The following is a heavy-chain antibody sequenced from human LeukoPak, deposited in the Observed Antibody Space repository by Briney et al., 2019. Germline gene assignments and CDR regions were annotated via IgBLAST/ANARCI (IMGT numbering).Heavy chain of an antibody. Sequence: ASVKVSCKASGYTFTSYGISWVRQAPGQGLEWMGWINTNTGNPTYAQGFTGRFVFSLDTSVSTAYLQISSLKAEDTAVYYCAREGGGDYGYYYYYMDVWGKGTTVTVSS. CDR1: GYTFTSYG. CDR3: AREGGGDYGYYYYYMDV. CDR2: INTNTGNP. D-gene: IGHD4-17*01. V-gene: IGHV7-4-1*02. J-gene: IGHJ6*03.